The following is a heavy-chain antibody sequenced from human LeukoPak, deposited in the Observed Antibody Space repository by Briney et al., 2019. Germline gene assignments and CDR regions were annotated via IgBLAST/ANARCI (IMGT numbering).Heavy chain of an antibody. Sequence: ASVTVSCKASGYTFTSYAIHWVRQAAGQGVEGMGWMNPNGGDAGYAQKFQGRVTMTRSTSITTAYMELSSLRSEDTAVYYCARVGHCNSASCPVGGFDPWGQGTLVTVSS. CDR2: MNPNGGDA. D-gene: IGHD2-2*01. CDR1: GYTFTSYA. V-gene: IGHV1-8*01. CDR3: ARVGHCNSASCPVGGFDP. J-gene: IGHJ5*02.